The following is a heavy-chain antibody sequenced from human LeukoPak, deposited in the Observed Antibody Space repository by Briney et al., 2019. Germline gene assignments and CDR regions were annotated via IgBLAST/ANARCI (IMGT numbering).Heavy chain of an antibody. CDR1: GFTFSSYA. V-gene: IGHV3-23*01. D-gene: IGHD2-2*02. CDR3: ARPRSVVPAAIHYFDY. J-gene: IGHJ4*02. CDR2: ISGSGGST. Sequence: GGSLRLSCAASGFTFSSYAMSWVRQAPGKGLEWVSAISGSGGSTYYADSVKGRFTISRDNSKNTLYLQMNSLRAEDTAVYYSARPRSVVPAAIHYFDYWGQGTLVTVSS.